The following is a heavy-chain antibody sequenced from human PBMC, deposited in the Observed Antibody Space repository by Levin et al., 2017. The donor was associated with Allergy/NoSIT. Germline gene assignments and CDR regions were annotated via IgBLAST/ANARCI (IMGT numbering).Heavy chain of an antibody. J-gene: IGHJ4*02. CDR2: FDHEYDER. CDR3: ATAVFRYSSGYYEESISDY. D-gene: IGHD3-22*01. CDR1: GFTLTALS. Sequence: GESLKISCKISGFTLTALSIHWVRQAPGKGLEWMGGFDHEYDERMYAQKFQGRVTVTEDTSTDTAYMELSSLRSEDTAVYFCATAVFRYSSGYYEESISDYWGQGTLVTVSS. V-gene: IGHV1-24*01.